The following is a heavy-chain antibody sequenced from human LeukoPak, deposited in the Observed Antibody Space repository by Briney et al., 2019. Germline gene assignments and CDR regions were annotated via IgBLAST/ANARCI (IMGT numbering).Heavy chain of an antibody. CDR2: IKQDGSEK. CDR3: ARGDGSSWVDY. CDR1: GFTFSNYW. V-gene: IGHV3-7*01. D-gene: IGHD6-13*01. J-gene: IGHJ4*02. Sequence: GGSLRLSCAASGFTFSNYWMSWVRQAPGKGLEWVAKIKQDGSEKNYVDSVKGRFTISRDNAKNSLYPQMSSLSAEDTALYYCARGDGSSWVDYWGQGTLVTVSS.